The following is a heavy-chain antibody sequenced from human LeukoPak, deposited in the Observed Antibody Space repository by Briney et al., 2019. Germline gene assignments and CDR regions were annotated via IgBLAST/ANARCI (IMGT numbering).Heavy chain of an antibody. CDR1: GFTFSSYS. CDR2: IKQDGSEK. D-gene: IGHD2-2*01. Sequence: PGGSLRLSCAASGFTFSSYSMSWVRQAPGKGLEWVANIKQDGSEKYYVDSVKGRFTISRDNAKNSLYLQMNSLRAEDTAVYYCARGSSSPYYYMDVWGKGTTVTVSS. J-gene: IGHJ6*03. CDR3: ARGSSSPYYYMDV. V-gene: IGHV3-7*01.